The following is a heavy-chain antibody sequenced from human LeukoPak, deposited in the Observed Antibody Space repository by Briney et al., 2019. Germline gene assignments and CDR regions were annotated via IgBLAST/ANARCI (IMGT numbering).Heavy chain of an antibody. V-gene: IGHV4-30-4*01. Sequence: SETLSLTCTVSGDSIGSADYYWTWIRQPPGKGLEWIGNIYYSGSTSYKSSLKTRVTRSLDTSKNKFSLKLSSVTDADTAVYYCARDPAPNYYDNRGYYLDYWGQGILVTVSS. CDR1: GDSIGSADYY. CDR2: IYYSGST. CDR3: ARDPAPNYYDNRGYYLDY. D-gene: IGHD3-22*01. J-gene: IGHJ4*02.